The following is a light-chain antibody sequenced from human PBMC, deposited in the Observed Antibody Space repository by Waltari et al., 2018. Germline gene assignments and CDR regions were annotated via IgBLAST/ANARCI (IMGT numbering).Light chain of an antibody. Sequence: IVLTQSPDTLSLSPGQRATLSCRASQTIYNNFLVWYQQKPGQAPRLLIHGASSRATGFPDRFSGSGSGTDFTLTISSLEPEDVAVYYCQQYDGSVLTFGGGTKVEI. CDR3: QQYDGSVLT. CDR1: QTIYNNF. J-gene: IGKJ4*01. V-gene: IGKV3-20*01. CDR2: GAS.